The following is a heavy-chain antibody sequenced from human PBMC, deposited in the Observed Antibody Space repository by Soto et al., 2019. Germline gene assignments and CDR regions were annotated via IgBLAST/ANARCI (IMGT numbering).Heavy chain of an antibody. CDR1: GGTFSSYT. D-gene: IGHD4-4*01. Sequence: GASVKVSCKASGGTFSSYTISWVRQAPGQGLEWMGRIIPILGIANYAQKFQGRVTITADKSTSTAYMELSSLRSEDTAVYYCARVMSVTGSIDYWGQGTLVTVSS. V-gene: IGHV1-69*02. CDR3: ARVMSVTGSIDY. CDR2: IIPILGIA. J-gene: IGHJ4*02.